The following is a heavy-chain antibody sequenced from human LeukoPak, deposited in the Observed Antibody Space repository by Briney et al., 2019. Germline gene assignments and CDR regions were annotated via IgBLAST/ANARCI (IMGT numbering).Heavy chain of an antibody. V-gene: IGHV3-23*01. J-gene: IGHJ6*02. CDR3: AKSQDSSGYYYYYYGMDV. CDR2: ISGSGGST. D-gene: IGHD3-22*01. CDR1: GFTFSSYA. Sequence: PGGSLRLSCAASGFTFSSYAMSWVRQAPGKGLGWVSAISGSGGSTYYADSVKGRFTISRDNSKNTLYLQMNSLRAEDAAVYYCAKSQDSSGYYYYYYGMDVWGQGTTVTVSS.